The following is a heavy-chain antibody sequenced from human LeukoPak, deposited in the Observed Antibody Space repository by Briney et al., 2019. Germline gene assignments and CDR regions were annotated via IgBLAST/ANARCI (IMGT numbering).Heavy chain of an antibody. CDR2: IYYSGST. CDR1: AYSISSGYY. CDR3: ARRNYDGYPFDY. J-gene: IGHJ4*02. D-gene: IGHD5-24*01. Sequence: SETLSLTCTVSAYSISSGYYWSWIRQPPGKGLEWIGYIYYSGSTNYNPSLKSRVTISVDTSKNQFSLKLSSVTAADTAVYYCARRNYDGYPFDYWGQGTLVTVSS. V-gene: IGHV4-61*01.